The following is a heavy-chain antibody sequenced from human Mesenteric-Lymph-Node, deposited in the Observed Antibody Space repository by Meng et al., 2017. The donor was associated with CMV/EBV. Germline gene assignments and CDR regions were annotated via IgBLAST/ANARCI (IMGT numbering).Heavy chain of an antibody. J-gene: IGHJ4*02. CDR2: ITDSGYNT. D-gene: IGHD6-13*01. Sequence: GESLKISCAASGFTFSSYAMSWVRQAPGKGLEWVSTITDSGYNTYYADSVKGRFTISRDNSKNTLSLQINSPRAEDTAVYYCATFYSSSCFDHWGQGTLVTVSS. V-gene: IGHV3-23*01. CDR1: GFTFSSYA. CDR3: ATFYSSSCFDH.